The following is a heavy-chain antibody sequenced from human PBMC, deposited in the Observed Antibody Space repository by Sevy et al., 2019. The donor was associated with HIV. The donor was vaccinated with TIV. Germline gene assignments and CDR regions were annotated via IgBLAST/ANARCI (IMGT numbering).Heavy chain of an antibody. CDR2: ISGSGGST. CDR3: AKATMIVVVIPFDY. CDR1: GFTFSSYA. V-gene: IGHV3-23*01. D-gene: IGHD3-22*01. Sequence: GGSLRLSCAASGFTFSSYAMSWVRQAPGKGLEWVSGISGSGGSTYYADSVKGRFTISRDNSKNTLYLQMNSLRAEDTAVYYSAKATMIVVVIPFDYWGQGTLVTVSS. J-gene: IGHJ4*02.